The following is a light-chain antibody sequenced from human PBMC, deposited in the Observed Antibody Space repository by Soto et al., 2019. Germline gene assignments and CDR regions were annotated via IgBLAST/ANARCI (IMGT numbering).Light chain of an antibody. CDR2: GNS. CDR1: SSNIGSNY. J-gene: IGLJ2*01. V-gene: IGLV1-51*01. CDR3: GTWDNSLSAVV. Sequence: QSVLTQPPSVSAAPGQKVTISCSGGSSNIGSNYVSWYQQLPGTAPKLLIYGNSQRPSGIPDRFSGSKSGTSATLGITGLQTGDEADYYCGTWDNSLSAVVIGGGTKLTVL.